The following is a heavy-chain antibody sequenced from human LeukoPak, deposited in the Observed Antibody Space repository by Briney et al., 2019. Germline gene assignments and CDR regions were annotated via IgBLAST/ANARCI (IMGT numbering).Heavy chain of an antibody. CDR2: ISYDGSNK. V-gene: IGHV3-30*18. CDR1: GFTFSSYG. J-gene: IGHJ4*02. Sequence: GGSLRLSCAASGFTFSSYGMHWVRQAPGKGLEWVAVISYDGSNKYYADSVKGRFTISRDNSKNTLYLQMNSLRAEDTAVYYCGKEGAILRGYSVTFFDYWGQGTLVTVSS. D-gene: IGHD5/OR15-5a*01. CDR3: GKEGAILRGYSVTFFDY.